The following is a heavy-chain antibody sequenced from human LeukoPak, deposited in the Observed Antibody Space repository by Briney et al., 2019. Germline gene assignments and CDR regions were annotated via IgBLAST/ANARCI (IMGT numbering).Heavy chain of an antibody. Sequence: SETLSLTCTVSGGSISTYYWNWIRQPPGKGLERIGYIYHSGSTNYNPSLQSRVTISVDTSKNQFSLNLNSVTAADTAVYYCARGGAARLHFQNWGQGTLVTVSS. CDR1: GGSISTYY. CDR2: IYHSGST. J-gene: IGHJ1*01. D-gene: IGHD6-6*01. CDR3: ARGGAARLHFQN. V-gene: IGHV4-59*01.